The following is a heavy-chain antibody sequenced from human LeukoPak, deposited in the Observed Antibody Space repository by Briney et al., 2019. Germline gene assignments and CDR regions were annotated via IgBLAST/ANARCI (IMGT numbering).Heavy chain of an antibody. V-gene: IGHV3-21*01. CDR2: INNSSRYI. D-gene: IGHD7-27*01. CDR1: EFTFNNYT. J-gene: IGHJ6*02. CDR3: ARGLGIVYYYGMDV. Sequence: GGSLRLSCAPSEFTFNNYTLNWVRQVPGKGLEWVSSINNSSRYISYADSVNGRFTISRDNAKNSLYLQMNSLRAEDTAVYYCARGLGIVYYYGMDVWGQGTTVIVSS.